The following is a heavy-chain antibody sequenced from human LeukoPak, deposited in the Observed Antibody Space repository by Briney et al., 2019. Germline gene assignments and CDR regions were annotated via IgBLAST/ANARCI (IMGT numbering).Heavy chain of an antibody. J-gene: IGHJ3*02. CDR1: GFTFSSYA. D-gene: IGHD6-6*01. V-gene: IGHV3-21*01. CDR2: ISSSGIST. Sequence: GGSLRLSCAASGFTFSSYAVNWVRQAPGKGLEWVSSISSSGISTYYADSVKGRFTISRDNAKNSLYLQMNSLRAEDTAVYYCARDIAARGAFDIWGQGTMVTVSS. CDR3: ARDIAARGAFDI.